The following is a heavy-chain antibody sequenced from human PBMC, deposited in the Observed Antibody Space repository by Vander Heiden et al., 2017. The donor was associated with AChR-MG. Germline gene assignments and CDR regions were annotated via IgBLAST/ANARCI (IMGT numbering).Heavy chain of an antibody. D-gene: IGHD3-22*01. CDR1: GGTFSSYA. Sequence: QVQLVQSGAEVKKPGSSVKVSCKASGGTFSSYAISWVRQAPGQGLEWMGGIIPIFGTANDAQKFQGRVTITADKSTSTAYMELSSLRSEDTAVYYCARAHGGGYPKKDNFDYWGQGTLVTVSS. J-gene: IGHJ4*02. V-gene: IGHV1-69*06. CDR2: IIPIFGTA. CDR3: ARAHGGGYPKKDNFDY.